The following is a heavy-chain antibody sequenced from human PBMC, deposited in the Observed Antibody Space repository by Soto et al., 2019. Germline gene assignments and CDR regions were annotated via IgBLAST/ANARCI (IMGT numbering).Heavy chain of an antibody. Sequence: SVKVSCKASGGTFSSYTISWVRQAPGQGLEWMGRIIPILGIANYAQKFQGRVTITADKSTSTAYMELSSLRSEDTAVYYCATESHYGSGSYGDYWGQGTLVTVSS. CDR3: ATESHYGSGSYGDY. D-gene: IGHD3-10*01. V-gene: IGHV1-69*04. CDR1: GGTFSSYT. J-gene: IGHJ4*02. CDR2: IIPILGIA.